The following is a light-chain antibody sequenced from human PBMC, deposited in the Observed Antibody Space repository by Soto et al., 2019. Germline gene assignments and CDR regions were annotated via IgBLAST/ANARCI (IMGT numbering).Light chain of an antibody. V-gene: IGLV1-40*01. CDR3: QSYDSSLSAHYV. Sequence: QSVLTQPPSVSGAPGQGVTISCTGGTSNIGATYNVQWYQQLPGTAPKLLIYGNSNRPSGVPDRFSGSKSGTSASLAITGLQADDEADYYCQSYDSSLSAHYVFGTGTKVTVL. J-gene: IGLJ1*01. CDR1: TSNIGATYN. CDR2: GNS.